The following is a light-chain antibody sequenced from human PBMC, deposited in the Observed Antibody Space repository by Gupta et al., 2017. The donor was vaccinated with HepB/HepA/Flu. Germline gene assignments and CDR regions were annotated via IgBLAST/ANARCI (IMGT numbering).Light chain of an antibody. CDR3: IQNINLHCR. CDR2: EVS. V-gene: IGKV2D-29*01. J-gene: IGKJ2*04. Sequence: EILMTQTPLSLSVTPGQPASISCKTSQSLRHDDGETYFYWYLQKPGQPPQLLIYEVSTRFSGVPERFSGRGSDTDFTLKISRVEAEDVGVYYCIQNINLHCRFGQGTKLEIK. CDR1: QSLRHDDGETY.